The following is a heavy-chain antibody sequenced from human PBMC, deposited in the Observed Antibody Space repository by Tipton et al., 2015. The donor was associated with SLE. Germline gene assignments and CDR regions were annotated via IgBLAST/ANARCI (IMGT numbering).Heavy chain of an antibody. CDR3: AKGRVGVVES. Sequence: TLSLTCTVSGASISSDYWGWVRQPPGQGLEWIAYIYTSGCTNYNPSLKNRVTIFRDTSKNQFSLKMISVTAADTAMYYCAKGRVGVVESWGQGTLVTVSS. J-gene: IGHJ4*02. D-gene: IGHD3-3*01. CDR2: IYTSGCT. V-gene: IGHV4-4*08. CDR1: GASISSDY.